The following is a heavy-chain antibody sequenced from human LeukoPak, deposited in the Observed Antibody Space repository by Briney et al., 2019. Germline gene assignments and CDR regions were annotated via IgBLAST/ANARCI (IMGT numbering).Heavy chain of an antibody. Sequence: PGGSLRLSCAASGFTFSSYSLSWVRQAPGKGLEWVSAISDNGGSTYYADSVKGRFTISRDNAKNSLYLQMNSLRAEDTAVYYGARLRRTSSDAFDIWGQGTMVTVSS. CDR3: ARLRRTSSDAFDI. J-gene: IGHJ3*02. V-gene: IGHV3-23*01. CDR1: GFTFSSYS. CDR2: ISDNGGST.